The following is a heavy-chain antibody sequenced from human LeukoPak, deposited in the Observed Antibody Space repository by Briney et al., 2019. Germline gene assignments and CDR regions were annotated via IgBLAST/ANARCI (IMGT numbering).Heavy chain of an antibody. D-gene: IGHD3-22*01. CDR2: IYYSGGT. V-gene: IGHV4-59*01. CDR3: ARDGLYDSSGYYMDS. CDR1: GGAISSYY. Sequence: SETLSLTCTVSGGAISSYYRSWIRQPPGKGLEWIGYIYYSGGTKYNPSLMSRVTISVDRAQSQFSLSLSSATAADTAVYYCARDGLYDSSGYYMDSWGQGTLVIVSS. J-gene: IGHJ4*02.